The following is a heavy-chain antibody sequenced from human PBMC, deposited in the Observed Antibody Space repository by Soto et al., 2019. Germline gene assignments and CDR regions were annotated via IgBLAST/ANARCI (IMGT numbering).Heavy chain of an antibody. V-gene: IGHV1-18*01. D-gene: IGHD3-3*01. CDR3: ARASKGRFLEWLPPDADGWWFAP. CDR1: GYTFTVYG. J-gene: IGHJ5*02. Sequence: ALVKVYCKASGYTFTVYGVSWGRQNHGQGLEWMGWISAYNGNTNYAQKLQGRVTMTTDTSTSTAYMELRSLRSDDTAVYYCARASKGRFLEWLPPDADGWWFAPWRKGTLVTVSS. CDR2: ISAYNGNT.